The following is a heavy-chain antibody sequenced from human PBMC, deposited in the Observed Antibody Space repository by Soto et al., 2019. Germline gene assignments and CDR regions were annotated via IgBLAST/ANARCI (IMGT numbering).Heavy chain of an antibody. J-gene: IGHJ4*02. CDR1: GGSISSSNW. CDR3: ARRVAVVRGVITPFDY. CDR2: IYHSGST. D-gene: IGHD3-10*01. Sequence: PSETLSLTCAVSGGSISSSNWWSWVRQPPGKGLEWIGEIYHSGSTNYNPSLKSRVTISVDKSKNQFSLKLSSVTAADTAVYYCARRVAVVRGVITPFDYWGQGTLVTVPQ. V-gene: IGHV4-4*02.